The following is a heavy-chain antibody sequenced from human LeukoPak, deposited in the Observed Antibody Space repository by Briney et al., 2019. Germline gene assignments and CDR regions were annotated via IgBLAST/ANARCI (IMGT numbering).Heavy chain of an antibody. Sequence: PGGSLRLSCAASGFSFSTYTMDWVRQSPGKGLEWVSSISSSGSNIYYADSVKGRFTISRDNSKNTLYLQMNSLRAEDTAVYYRAKVDTAMVPFDYWGQGNLVTVSS. CDR2: ISSSGSNI. D-gene: IGHD5-18*01. CDR3: AKVDTAMVPFDY. V-gene: IGHV3-48*01. CDR1: GFSFSTYT. J-gene: IGHJ4*02.